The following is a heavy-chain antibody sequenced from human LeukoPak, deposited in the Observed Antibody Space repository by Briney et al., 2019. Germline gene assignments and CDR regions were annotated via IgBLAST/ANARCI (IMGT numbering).Heavy chain of an antibody. V-gene: IGHV3-53*01. CDR1: GFTVSSNY. J-gene: IGHJ4*02. CDR2: IYGGGST. D-gene: IGHD1-14*01. Sequence: HGWSLRLSCAASGFTVSSNYMSWVRQAPGKGLEWVSVIYGGGSTYFADSVKGRFTISRGNFKNTLYLQVNSLRAEDTAVYYCARVSRMTPWDWGQGTLVSVSS. CDR3: ARVSRMTPWD.